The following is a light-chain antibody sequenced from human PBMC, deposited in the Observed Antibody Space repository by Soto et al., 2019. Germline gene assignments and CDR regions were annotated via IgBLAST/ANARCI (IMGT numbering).Light chain of an antibody. V-gene: IGKV3-15*01. J-gene: IGKJ1*01. CDR1: QRVSSG. CDR2: GTS. Sequence: EIVLTQTPGTLSLSPGERVILSCRASQRVSSGYVAWYQQKPGQAPRLLIYGTSTRATGIPARFSGSGSGTEFTLTISSLQSEDFAVYYCQQYNNWPKTFGQGTKGDNK. CDR3: QQYNNWPKT.